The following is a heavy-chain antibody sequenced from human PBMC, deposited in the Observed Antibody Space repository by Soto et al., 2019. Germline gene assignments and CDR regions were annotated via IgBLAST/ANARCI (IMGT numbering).Heavy chain of an antibody. V-gene: IGHV3-74*01. Sequence: EVQLVESGGGSVQPGGSLRLSCVASGITFTNYWRHWVRQVPGKGLVWVARVDSDGRGTSYADFVKGRFTISRDNAKNTLYLEMNRRRVEDTAMYYCGAVFEHWGQGIAVTVSS. CDR3: GAVFEH. CDR2: VDSDGRGT. CDR1: GITFTNYW. J-gene: IGHJ4*02.